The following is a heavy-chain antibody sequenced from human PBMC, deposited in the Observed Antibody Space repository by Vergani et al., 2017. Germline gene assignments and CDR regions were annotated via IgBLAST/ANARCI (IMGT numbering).Heavy chain of an antibody. Sequence: EVQLVETGGGLIQPGGSLRLSCAASGFTVSSNYMSWVRQAPGKGLEWVSVIYSGGSTYYADSVKGRFTISRDNSKNTLYLQMNSLRAEDTAVYYCARVPPTMIDAFDIWGQGTMVTVSS. CDR3: ARVPPTMIDAFDI. V-gene: IGHV3-53*02. J-gene: IGHJ3*02. D-gene: IGHD3-22*01. CDR1: GFTVSSNY. CDR2: IYSGGST.